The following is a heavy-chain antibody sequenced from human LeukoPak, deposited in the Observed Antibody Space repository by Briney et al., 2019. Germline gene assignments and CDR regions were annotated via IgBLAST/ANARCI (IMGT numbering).Heavy chain of an antibody. J-gene: IGHJ4*02. V-gene: IGHV3-66*01. D-gene: IGHD4-17*01. Sequence: GGSLRLSCAASGFTVSSNFMSCVRQAPGKGLEWVSVIYSGGSTYYADSVKGRFTISRDNSKNTLYLQMNSLRAEDTAVYYCAREGPDYGDYLFDYWGQGTLVTVSS. CDR3: AREGPDYGDYLFDY. CDR1: GFTVSSNF. CDR2: IYSGGST.